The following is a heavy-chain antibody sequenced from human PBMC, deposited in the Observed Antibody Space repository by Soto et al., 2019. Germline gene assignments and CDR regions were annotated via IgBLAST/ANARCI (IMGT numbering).Heavy chain of an antibody. V-gene: IGHV1-8*01. J-gene: IGHJ6*02. CDR3: AREGLELQYYYYGMDV. CDR2: MNPNSGNT. CDR1: GGTFTSYD. D-gene: IGHD1-7*01. Sequence: SVKVSCKASGGTFTSYDINWVRQATGQGLEWMGWMNPNSGNTGYAQKFQGRVTMTRNTSISTAYMELSSLRSEDTAVYYCAREGLELQYYYYGMDVWGQGTTVTVSS.